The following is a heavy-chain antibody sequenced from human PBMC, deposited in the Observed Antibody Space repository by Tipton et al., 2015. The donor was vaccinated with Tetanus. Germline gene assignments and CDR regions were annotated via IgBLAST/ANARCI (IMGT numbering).Heavy chain of an antibody. CDR2: SWYDGTDK. Sequence: QLVQSGAEVKKPGASVKVSCKASGYTFTGYYIYWVRQAPGKGLEWVAGSWYDGTDKYYADSVKGRFTISRDNSKNTLYLQMNSLRAEDTAVYYCAREADCSGGSCFSGDFDNWGQGTQVTVSS. CDR3: AREADCSGGSCFSGDFDN. J-gene: IGHJ4*02. CDR1: GYTFTGYY. D-gene: IGHD2-15*01. V-gene: IGHV3-33*01.